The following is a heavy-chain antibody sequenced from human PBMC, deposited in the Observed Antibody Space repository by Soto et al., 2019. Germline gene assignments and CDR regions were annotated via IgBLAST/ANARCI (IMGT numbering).Heavy chain of an antibody. CDR3: ARHIVVVVAATPYAFDI. D-gene: IGHD2-15*01. CDR2: IYYSGST. Sequence: SETLSLTCTVSGGSISSYYWSWIRQPPGKGLEWIGYIYYSGSTNYNPSLKSRVTISVDTSKNQFSLKLSSVTAADTAVYYCARHIVVVVAATPYAFDIWGQGTMVTVSS. J-gene: IGHJ3*02. CDR1: GGSISSYY. V-gene: IGHV4-59*08.